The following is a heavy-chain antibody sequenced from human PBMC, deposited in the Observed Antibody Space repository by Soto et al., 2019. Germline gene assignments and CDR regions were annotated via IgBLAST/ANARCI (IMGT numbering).Heavy chain of an antibody. Sequence: SETLSLTCAVYGGSFSGYYWSWIRQPPGKGLEWIGEINHSGSTNYNPSLKSRVTISVDTSKNQLSLKLSSVTAADTAVYYCARERTRLNYYYGMDVWGQGTTVTVSS. CDR2: INHSGST. CDR1: GGSFSGYY. V-gene: IGHV4-34*01. CDR3: ARERTRLNYYYGMDV. D-gene: IGHD3-16*01. J-gene: IGHJ6*02.